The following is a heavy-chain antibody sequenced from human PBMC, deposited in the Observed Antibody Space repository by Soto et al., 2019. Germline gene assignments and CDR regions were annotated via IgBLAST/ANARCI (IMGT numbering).Heavy chain of an antibody. CDR1: GGSISSSSYY. J-gene: IGHJ4*02. D-gene: IGHD1-26*01. CDR3: ARLGLGSYLLLDY. V-gene: IGHV4-39*01. Sequence: ETLSLTCTVSGGSISSSSYYWGWIRQPPGKGLEWIGSIYYSGSTYYNPSLKSRVTISVDTSKNQFSLKLSSVTAADTAVYYCARLGLGSYLLLDYWGQGTLVTVSS. CDR2: IYYSGST.